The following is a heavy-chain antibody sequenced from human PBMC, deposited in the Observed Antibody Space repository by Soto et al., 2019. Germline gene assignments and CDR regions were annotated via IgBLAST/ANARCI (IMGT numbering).Heavy chain of an antibody. V-gene: IGHV3-33*01. Sequence: QVQLVESGGGVVQPGRSLGLSCAASGFTFSSYGMHWVRQAPGKGLEWLAIIWYDGTNEDYADSVKGRFTISRDNSKKTLYLQMNSLRTEDTAVYYCVRALGNDSDYWGQVTLVTVSS. D-gene: IGHD1-1*01. CDR3: VRALGNDSDY. CDR1: GFTFSSYG. J-gene: IGHJ4*02. CDR2: IWYDGTNE.